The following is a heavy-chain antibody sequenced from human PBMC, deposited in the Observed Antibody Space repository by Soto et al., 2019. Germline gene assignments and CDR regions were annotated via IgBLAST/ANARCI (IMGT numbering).Heavy chain of an antibody. Sequence: EVQLLESGGGLVQPGGSLRLSCAASGFTFSSYAMSWVRRAPGKGLEWVSAISGSARSTKYADSVKGRFTISRDNSKNTLFLQMSSLRAEDTAVYYCAKDVHYDIVTGIEYFHHWAQRTRVTVSS. V-gene: IGHV3-23*01. D-gene: IGHD3-9*01. CDR1: GFTFSSYA. CDR3: AKDVHYDIVTGIEYFHH. CDR2: ISGSARST. J-gene: IGHJ1*01.